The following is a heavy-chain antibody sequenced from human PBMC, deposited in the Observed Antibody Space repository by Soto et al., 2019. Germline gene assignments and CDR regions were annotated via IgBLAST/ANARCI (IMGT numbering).Heavy chain of an antibody. Sequence: QVQLVQSGAEVKKPGSSVKVSCKASEGTFSSYAISWVRQAPGQGLEWMGGIIPIFGTANYAQKFQGRVTITADESTSTAYMELSSLRSEDTAVYYCASSHIVVVTAIGYFDYWGQGTLVTVSS. CDR3: ASSHIVVVTAIGYFDY. CDR2: IIPIFGTA. CDR1: EGTFSSYA. J-gene: IGHJ4*02. D-gene: IGHD2-21*02. V-gene: IGHV1-69*01.